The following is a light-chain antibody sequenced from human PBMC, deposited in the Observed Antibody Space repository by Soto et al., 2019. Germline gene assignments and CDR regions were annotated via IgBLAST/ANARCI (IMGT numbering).Light chain of an antibody. J-gene: IGLJ2*01. V-gene: IGLV1-40*01. CDR2: GDN. Sequence: QSVLTQPPSVSGAPGQRVTIPCTGSSSNIGSFYDVHWYQQLPGTVPKLLIYGDNNRPSGVPDRFSGSKSGTSASLSITGLQPEDEADYYCQSYDNSLSHVVSGGGTKLTVL. CDR3: QSYDNSLSHVV. CDR1: SSNIGSFYD.